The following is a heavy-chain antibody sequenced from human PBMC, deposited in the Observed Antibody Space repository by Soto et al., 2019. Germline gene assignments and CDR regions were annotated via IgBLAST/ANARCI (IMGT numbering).Heavy chain of an antibody. CDR3: AKGKYSTSWCDES. D-gene: IGHD6-6*01. CDR2: INPNSGGT. V-gene: IGHV1-2*04. J-gene: IGHJ5*02. Sequence: ASVKVSCKASGYTFTGYYMHWVRQAPGQGLEWMGWINPNSGGTNYAQKFQGWVTMTRDTSISTAYMELSRLRSDDTAVYYCAKGKYSTSWCDESWGQGTLVTVSS. CDR1: GYTFTGYY.